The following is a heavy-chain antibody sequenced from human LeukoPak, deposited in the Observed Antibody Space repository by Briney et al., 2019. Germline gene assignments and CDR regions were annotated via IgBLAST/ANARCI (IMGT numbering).Heavy chain of an antibody. CDR1: GYTFTSYG. Sequence: GASVKVSCKASGYTFTSYGISWVRQAPGQGLEWMGWISAYNGNTNYAQKLQGRVTMTTDTSTSTAYMELRSLRSDDTAVYYCARLSLEWLYGNWFDPWGQGTLVTVSS. D-gene: IGHD3-3*01. V-gene: IGHV1-18*01. CDR2: ISAYNGNT. J-gene: IGHJ5*02. CDR3: ARLSLEWLYGNWFDP.